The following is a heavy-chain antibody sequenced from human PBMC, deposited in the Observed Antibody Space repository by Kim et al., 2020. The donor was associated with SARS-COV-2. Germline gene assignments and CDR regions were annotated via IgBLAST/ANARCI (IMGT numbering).Heavy chain of an antibody. J-gene: IGHJ4*01. CDR2: ITGNGAIT. CDR1: GFTFTTYG. V-gene: IGHV3-23*01. D-gene: IGHD2-15*01. Sequence: GGSLRLSCAASGFTFTTYGMSWVRQAPGKGLEWVSAITGNGAITYYADSVKGRFAISRDNSKNTLYLQTNSLRADDTAVNYCAKRGVGAVMGSLSDYWA. CDR3: AKRGVGAVMGSLSDY.